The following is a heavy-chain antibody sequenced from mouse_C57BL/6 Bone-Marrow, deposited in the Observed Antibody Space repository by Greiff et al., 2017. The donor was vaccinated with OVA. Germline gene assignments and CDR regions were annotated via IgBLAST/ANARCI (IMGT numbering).Heavy chain of an antibody. V-gene: IGHV1-55*01. J-gene: IGHJ1*03. CDR1: GYTFTSYW. CDR3: ERKTYDGSSDGELAD. D-gene: IGHD1-1*01. CDR2: IYPGCGST. Sequence: LVESGAELVKPGASVKMSCTASGYTFTSYWITWVQQRPGQGLEWIGDIYPGCGSTNYTEKFKSKATLTVDTSSSTAYMQLSSLTSEDSAVYYCERKTYDGSSDGELADWGKGTPVTVSA.